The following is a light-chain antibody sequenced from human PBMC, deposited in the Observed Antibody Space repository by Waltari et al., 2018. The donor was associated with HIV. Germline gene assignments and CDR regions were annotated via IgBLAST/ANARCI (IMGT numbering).Light chain of an antibody. J-gene: IGLJ3*02. Sequence: QSVLTQPPSASGTPGQRVTISCSGSSSNIGSNYVYWYQQLPGTTPKLLIYRNNQPPSGVPDRFSGCKSGTSASLAISGLRSEDEADYYCAAWDDSLSGPMFGGGTKLTVL. CDR2: RNN. CDR3: AAWDDSLSGPM. V-gene: IGLV1-47*01. CDR1: SSNIGSNY.